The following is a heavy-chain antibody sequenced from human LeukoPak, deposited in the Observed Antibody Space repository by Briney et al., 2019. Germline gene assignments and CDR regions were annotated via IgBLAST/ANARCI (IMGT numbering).Heavy chain of an antibody. D-gene: IGHD5-12*01. V-gene: IGHV4-4*02. CDR3: ARDRNSNLRLGF. CDR2: IFHSGSA. CDR1: GGSINSSNW. Sequence: SETLSLTCAVSGGSINSSNWWSWVRQPPGKGLEWIGQIFHSGSANYNPSLKSRVTMSVDKSNSQFSLRLSSVTAADTAVYYCARDRNSNLRLGFWGQGALVTVSS. J-gene: IGHJ4*02.